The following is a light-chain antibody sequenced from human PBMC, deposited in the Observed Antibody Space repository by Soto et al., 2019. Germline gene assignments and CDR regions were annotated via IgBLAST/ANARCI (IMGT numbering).Light chain of an antibody. CDR1: SSNIGAGYA. Sequence: QPVLKRPPSLSGFPGQRVTISCTGSSSNIGAGYAVHWYQQLPGKAPKLLIYGNTNRPSGVPDRFSGSKSGTSASLAITGLQAEDEADYYCQSYDSSLSASYVFGGGTKVTVL. J-gene: IGLJ1*01. V-gene: IGLV1-40*01. CDR3: QSYDSSLSASYV. CDR2: GNT.